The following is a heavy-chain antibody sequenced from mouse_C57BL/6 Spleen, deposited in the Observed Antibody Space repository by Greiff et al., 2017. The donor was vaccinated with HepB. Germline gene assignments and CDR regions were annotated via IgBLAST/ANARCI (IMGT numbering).Heavy chain of an antibody. V-gene: IGHV14-2*01. CDR1: GFNIKDYY. CDR2: IDTEDGET. D-gene: IGHD1-1*01. Sequence: EVQLQQSGAELVKPGASVKLSCTASGFNIKDYYMHWVKQRTEQGLEWIGRIDTEDGETKYAPKVKGQSTITADTATNTAYLQLSSLTSEATAVYYCARSYDGSSYGFAYWGQGTLVTVSA. J-gene: IGHJ3*01. CDR3: ARSYDGSSYGFAY.